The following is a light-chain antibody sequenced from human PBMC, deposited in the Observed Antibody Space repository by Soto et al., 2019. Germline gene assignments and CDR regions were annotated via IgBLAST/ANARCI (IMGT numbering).Light chain of an antibody. Sequence: EIVLTQTPATLSLSPGERATLSCRASQSVSNYLGWYQQRPGQAPRLLIYDASERATGIPARFSGSGSGTDFTLTINSLEPEDFAVYYCQHRYNWPPAFGQGTRLEIK. CDR3: QHRYNWPPA. CDR1: QSVSNY. CDR2: DAS. J-gene: IGKJ5*01. V-gene: IGKV3-11*01.